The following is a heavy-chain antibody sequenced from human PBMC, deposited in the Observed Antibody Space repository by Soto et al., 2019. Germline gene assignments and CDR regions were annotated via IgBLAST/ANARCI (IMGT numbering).Heavy chain of an antibody. V-gene: IGHV4-39*01. CDR1: DTSINSRDFY. Sequence: SETLSLTCTFSDTSINSRDFYWGWIRQPPGKGLEWIGNIYYSGNTNYNPSLRSRVTISVDTSKNQFSLKLSSVTAADTAVYYCARHSYYDILTGYYDYFDYWGQGTLVTVSS. J-gene: IGHJ4*02. CDR2: IYYSGNT. CDR3: ARHSYYDILTGYYDYFDY. D-gene: IGHD3-9*01.